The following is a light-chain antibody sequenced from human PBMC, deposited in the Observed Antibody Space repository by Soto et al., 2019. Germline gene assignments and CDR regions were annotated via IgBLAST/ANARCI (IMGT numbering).Light chain of an antibody. CDR1: QSISSY. V-gene: IGKV1-39*01. Sequence: DIQMTQSPSSLSASVGDRVTITCRASQSISSYLIWYQQKPGKAPKLLIYAASSLQSGVPSRFSGRGSGTDFTLTISSLQPEDFATYYCQQSYSTPPTFGQGTKLEIK. CDR3: QQSYSTPPT. CDR2: AAS. J-gene: IGKJ2*01.